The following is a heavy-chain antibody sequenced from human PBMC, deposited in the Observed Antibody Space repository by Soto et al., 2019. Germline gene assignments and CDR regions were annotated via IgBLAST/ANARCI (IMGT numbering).Heavy chain of an antibody. V-gene: IGHV3-30-3*01. D-gene: IGHD6-19*01. Sequence: GSLRLSCVASVFSCSSYAMHWVRQAPGKGLEWVAVISFDGSNKYYADSVKGRFTISRDDSKNTLYLQMNSLRTEDTAVYYCARTLGQWLANFFDYWGQGTLVTVSS. CDR1: VFSCSSYA. CDR2: ISFDGSNK. J-gene: IGHJ4*02. CDR3: ARTLGQWLANFFDY.